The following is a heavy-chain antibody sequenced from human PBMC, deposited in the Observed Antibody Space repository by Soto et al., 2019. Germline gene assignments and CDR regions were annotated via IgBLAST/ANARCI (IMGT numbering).Heavy chain of an antibody. CDR1: GASIINNHYY. D-gene: IGHD3-22*01. Sequence: QVRLQESGPGLVKPSQPLSLTCTVSGASIINNHYYWNFIRQPPGKGLEWIGYIYYSGSTSYNPSLESRLTISIDTSRNQFSLELSSVTAADTAVYFCARASMIGVPGFFDVWGRGTLVTVSP. CDR3: ARASMIGVPGFFDV. J-gene: IGHJ2*01. CDR2: IYYSGST. V-gene: IGHV4-30-4*08.